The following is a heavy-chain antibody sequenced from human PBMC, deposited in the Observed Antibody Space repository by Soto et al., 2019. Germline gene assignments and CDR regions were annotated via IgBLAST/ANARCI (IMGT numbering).Heavy chain of an antibody. CDR2: IYYSGST. CDR3: ARLDYGGNSDAFDI. V-gene: IGHV4-59*01. Sequence: QVQLQESGPGLVKPSETLSLTCTVSGGSISSYYWSWIRQPPGKGLEWIGYIYYSGSTNYNPSLKSRVTISGDTSKNQFSLKLSSVTAADTAVYYCARLDYGGNSDAFDIWGQGTMVTVSS. D-gene: IGHD4-17*01. CDR1: GGSISSYY. J-gene: IGHJ3*02.